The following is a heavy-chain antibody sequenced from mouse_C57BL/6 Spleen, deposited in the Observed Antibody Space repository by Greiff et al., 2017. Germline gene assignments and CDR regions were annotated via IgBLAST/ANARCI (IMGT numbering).Heavy chain of an antibody. CDR1: GYAFSSYW. CDR2: IYPGDGDT. V-gene: IGHV1-80*01. CDR3: ARGEGYYGGFAY. Sequence: VQLQQSGAELVKPGASVKISCKASGYAFSSYWMNWVKQRPGKGLAWIGQIYPGDGDTNYNGKFKGKATLTADKSSSTAYMQLSSLTSWDSAVYFCARGEGYYGGFAYWGQGTLVTVSA. J-gene: IGHJ3*01. D-gene: IGHD1-1*02.